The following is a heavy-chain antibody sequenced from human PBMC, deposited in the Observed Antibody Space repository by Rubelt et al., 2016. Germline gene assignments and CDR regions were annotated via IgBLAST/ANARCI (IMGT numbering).Heavy chain of an antibody. J-gene: IGHJ4*02. V-gene: IGHV7-4-1*02. CDR1: GYTFTDFA. CDR2: IDTNTGNP. Sequence: QVQLVQSGSELKKPGASLKVSCKASGYTFTDFAMNWVRQAPGQGLEWMGWIDTNTGNPTYAQGFTGRFVFSLYTSASTAYLQITSLQAEDTAVYYCARDDGARLFNYWGQGTLVTVSS. CDR3: ARDDGARLFNY. D-gene: IGHD4/OR15-4a*01.